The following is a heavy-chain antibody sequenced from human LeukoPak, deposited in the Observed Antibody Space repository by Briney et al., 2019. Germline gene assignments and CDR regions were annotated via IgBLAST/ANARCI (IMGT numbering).Heavy chain of an antibody. CDR3: TRVLGNYASLYYYYMDV. CDR2: IRSKAYGGTT. J-gene: IGHJ6*03. V-gene: IGHV3-49*03. D-gene: IGHD4-11*01. Sequence: GGALRLSCTASGFTFGDYATSWFRQAPGKGLEWVGFIRSKAYGGTTEYAASVKGRFTISRDDSKSIAYLQMNSLKTEDTAVYYCTRVLGNYASLYYYYMDVWGKGTTVTVSS. CDR1: GFTFGDYA.